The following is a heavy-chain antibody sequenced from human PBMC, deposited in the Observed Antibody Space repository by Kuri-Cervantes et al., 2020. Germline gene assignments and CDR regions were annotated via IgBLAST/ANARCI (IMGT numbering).Heavy chain of an antibody. Sequence: SVKVSCKASGGTFSSYAISWVRQAPGQGLEWMGGIIPIFGTANYAQKFQGRVTITADESTSTAYMELRSLRSDDTAVYYCARDLGYCSGGSCSSWGQGTLVTVSS. CDR2: IIPIFGTA. CDR3: ARDLGYCSGGSCSS. D-gene: IGHD2-15*01. CDR1: GGTFSSYA. J-gene: IGHJ4*02. V-gene: IGHV1-69*13.